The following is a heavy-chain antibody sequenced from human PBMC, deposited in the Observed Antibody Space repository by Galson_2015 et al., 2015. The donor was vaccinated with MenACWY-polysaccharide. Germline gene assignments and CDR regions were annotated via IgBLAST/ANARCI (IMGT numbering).Heavy chain of an antibody. D-gene: IGHD4/OR15-4a*01. V-gene: IGHV3-23*01. CDR2: ISGSGSTT. Sequence: SLRLSCAASGFTFSNYAMSWVRQAPGKGLDWVSAISGSGSTTYYADSVKGRFAISRDNSKNTLYLQMSSLRAEDTAVYYCAKRDPMVTSRFYGMDVWGQGTTVTVSS. CDR3: AKRDPMVTSRFYGMDV. CDR1: GFTFSNYA. J-gene: IGHJ6*02.